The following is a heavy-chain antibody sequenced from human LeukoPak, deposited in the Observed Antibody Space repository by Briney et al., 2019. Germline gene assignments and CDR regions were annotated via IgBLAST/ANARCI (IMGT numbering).Heavy chain of an antibody. D-gene: IGHD3-22*01. J-gene: IGHJ3*02. CDR1: GCTFSSYA. V-gene: IGHV3-23*01. CDR3: AKDLIVVVHGAAFDI. CDR2: ISGSGSTT. Sequence: PGGSLRLSCAAYGCTFSSYAMSWIRQPPGKGLEWVSAISGSGSTTYYADSVKGRFTISRDNSKNTLYLQMNSLRAEDTAVYYCAKDLIVVVHGAAFDIWGQGTMVTVSS.